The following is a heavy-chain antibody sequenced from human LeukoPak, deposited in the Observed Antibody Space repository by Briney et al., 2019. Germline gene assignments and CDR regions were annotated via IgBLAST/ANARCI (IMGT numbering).Heavy chain of an antibody. J-gene: IGHJ4*02. CDR2: INHSGST. Sequence: SETLSLTCAVYSGSFSGYYWSWIRQPPGKGLEWIGEINHSGSTNYNPSLKSRVTISVDTSKNQFSLKLSSVTAADTAVYYCAREKDTAMVRVVDYWGQGTLVTVSS. CDR3: AREKDTAMVRVVDY. D-gene: IGHD5-18*01. V-gene: IGHV4-34*01. CDR1: SGSFSGYY.